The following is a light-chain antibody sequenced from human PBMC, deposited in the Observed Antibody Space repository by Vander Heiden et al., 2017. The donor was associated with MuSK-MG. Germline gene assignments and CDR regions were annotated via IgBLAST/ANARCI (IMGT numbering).Light chain of an antibody. CDR2: GAS. Sequence: EIVMTQSPATLSVSPGERATLSCRASQSVSSNLAWYQQKPGQAPRLLIYGASTRATGIPARLSGSGYGTEFTLTISSRQLEDFAVYYCQQYNNWLSLTFGGGTKVEIK. J-gene: IGKJ4*01. V-gene: IGKV3-15*01. CDR3: QQYNNWLSLT. CDR1: QSVSSN.